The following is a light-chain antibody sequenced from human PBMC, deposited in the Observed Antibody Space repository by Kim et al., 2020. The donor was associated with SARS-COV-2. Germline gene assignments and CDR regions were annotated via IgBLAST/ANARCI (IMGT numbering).Light chain of an antibody. CDR2: ETS. Sequence: ASVGERVTITCRASQSIDTWLAWYQKKPGNAPKVLIYETSILESGVPSRFSGSGAVTVFTLTFSSLQPNDSATYNCQQYNSYSWTFGQGTKVDIK. CDR3: QQYNSYSWT. CDR1: QSIDTW. J-gene: IGKJ1*01. V-gene: IGKV1-5*03.